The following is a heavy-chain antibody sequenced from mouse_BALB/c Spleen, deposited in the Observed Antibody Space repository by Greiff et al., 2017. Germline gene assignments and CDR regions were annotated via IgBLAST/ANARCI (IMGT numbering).Heavy chain of an antibody. V-gene: IGHV3-6*02. CDR1: GYSITSGYY. J-gene: IGHJ4*01. D-gene: IGHD4-1*01. Sequence: EVKLQESGPGLVKPSQSLSLTCSVTGYSITSGYYWNWIRQFPGNKLEWMGYISYDGSNNYNPSLKNRISITRDTSKNQFFLKLNSVTTEDTATYYCASSGTDPFYYAMDYWGQGTSVTVSS. CDR3: ASSGTDPFYYAMDY. CDR2: ISYDGSN.